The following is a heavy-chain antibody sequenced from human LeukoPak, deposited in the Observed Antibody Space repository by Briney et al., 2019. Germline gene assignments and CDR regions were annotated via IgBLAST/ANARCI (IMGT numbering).Heavy chain of an antibody. CDR3: ARVWSGYPTYNWFDP. J-gene: IGHJ5*02. D-gene: IGHD3-3*01. CDR2: INPNSGGT. Sequence: ASVKVSCKAPGYTFTGYYMRWVRQAPGQGLEWMGWINPNSGGTNYTQKFQGRGTMTRDTSISTAYMELSRLRSDDTAVYYCARVWSGYPTYNWFDPWGQGTLVTVSS. V-gene: IGHV1-2*02. CDR1: GYTFTGYY.